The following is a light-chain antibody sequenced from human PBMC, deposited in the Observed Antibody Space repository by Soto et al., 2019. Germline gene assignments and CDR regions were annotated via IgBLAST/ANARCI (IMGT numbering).Light chain of an antibody. CDR1: SSYVGGYNY. CDR2: DVS. CDR3: SSYTSSSAYV. Sequence: QSVLTQPASVSGSPGQSITTSCTGTSSYVGGYNYVSWYQQHPGKAPKLMIYDVSNRPSGVSNRFSGSKSGNTASLTISGLQAEDEADYYCSSYTSSSAYVFGTGTKVTVL. J-gene: IGLJ1*01. V-gene: IGLV2-14*01.